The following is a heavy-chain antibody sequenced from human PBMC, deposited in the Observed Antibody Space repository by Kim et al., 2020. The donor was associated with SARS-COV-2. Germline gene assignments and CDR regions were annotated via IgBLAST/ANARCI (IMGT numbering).Heavy chain of an antibody. CDR1: GFTFSDSP. Sequence: GGSLRHSCAASGFTFSDSPMHWVRQASGKGLEWVGRIRSKANSYATSYAASVKGRFTISRDDSESTAYLQMNSLKTEDTAVYYCTRIPGTTVAFWDAFDV. D-gene: IGHD1-1*01. CDR2: IRSKANSYAT. CDR3: TRIPGTTVAFWDAFDV. J-gene: IGHJ3*01. V-gene: IGHV3-73*01.